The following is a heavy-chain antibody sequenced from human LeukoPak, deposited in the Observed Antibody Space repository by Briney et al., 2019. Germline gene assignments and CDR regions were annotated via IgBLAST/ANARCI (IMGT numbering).Heavy chain of an antibody. D-gene: IGHD6-19*01. J-gene: IGHJ4*02. Sequence: SLRLSCAASGFTFDDYTMHWVRQAPGKGLEWVSGISWNSGSIGYADSVKGRFTISRDNAKNSLYLQMNSLRAEDTALYYCAKGRDSYSSGWYDYWGQGTLVTVSS. CDR3: AKGRDSYSSGWYDY. CDR2: ISWNSGSI. CDR1: GFTFDDYT. V-gene: IGHV3-9*01.